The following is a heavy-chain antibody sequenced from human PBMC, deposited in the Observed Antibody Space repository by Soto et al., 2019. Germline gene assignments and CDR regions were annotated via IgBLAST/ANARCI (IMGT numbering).Heavy chain of an antibody. V-gene: IGHV3-23*01. Sequence: HPGGSLRLSCAASGFTFSSYAMSWVRQAPGKGLEWVSAISGSGGSTYYADSVKGRFTISRDNSKNTLYLQMNSLRAEDTAVYYFASGGLRFLEWLTDAFDIWGQGTMVTVSS. J-gene: IGHJ3*02. CDR1: GFTFSSYA. CDR3: ASGGLRFLEWLTDAFDI. CDR2: ISGSGGST. D-gene: IGHD3-3*01.